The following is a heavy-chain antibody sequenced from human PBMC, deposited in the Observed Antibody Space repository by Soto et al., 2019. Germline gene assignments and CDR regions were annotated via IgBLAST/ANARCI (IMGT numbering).Heavy chain of an antibody. CDR2: ISYDGSNK. CDR3: AKDEVVVAAWVSGSFDY. J-gene: IGHJ4*02. V-gene: IGHV3-30*18. CDR1: GFTFSSYG. D-gene: IGHD2-15*01. Sequence: GGSLRLSCAASGFTFSSYGMHWVRQAPGKGLEWVAVISYDGSNKYYADSVKGRFTISRDNSKNTLYLKMNSLRAEDTAVYYCAKDEVVVAAWVSGSFDYWGQGTLVTVSS.